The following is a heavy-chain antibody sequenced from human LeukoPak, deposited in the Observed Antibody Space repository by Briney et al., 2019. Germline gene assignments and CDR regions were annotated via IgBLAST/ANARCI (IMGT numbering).Heavy chain of an antibody. CDR1: GFTFSSYA. D-gene: IGHD1-14*01. CDR3: AKPAKTDYADY. V-gene: IGHV3-23*01. Sequence: GGSLRLSCAASGFTFSSYAMNWVRQVQGKGLEWVSSISGSGGNTYYADSVKSRFTIPRDNSKNTLYLQMNSLRADDTAVYYCAKPAKTDYADYWGQGTLVTVSS. J-gene: IGHJ4*02. CDR2: ISGSGGNT.